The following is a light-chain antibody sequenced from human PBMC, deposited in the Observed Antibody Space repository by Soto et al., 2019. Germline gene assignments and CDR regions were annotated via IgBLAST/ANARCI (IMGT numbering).Light chain of an antibody. J-gene: IGKJ4*01. CDR1: QSVGTY. V-gene: IGKV3-20*01. CDR2: GAY. Sequence: EIVWTQSPGTLSLSPGERATLSCRASQSVGTYLAWYQQKPGQAPRLLIYGAYSRATGIPDRFSGSGSGTDVTLNISRREPEDSAVYYCQQYVSIPLTFGGGTKVEIK. CDR3: QQYVSIPLT.